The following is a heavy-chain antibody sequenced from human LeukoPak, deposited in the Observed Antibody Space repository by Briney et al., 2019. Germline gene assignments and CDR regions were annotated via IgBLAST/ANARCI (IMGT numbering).Heavy chain of an antibody. V-gene: IGHV3-9*01. Sequence: PGGSLRLSCAASGFTFDDYAMHWVRQAPGKGLEWVSGISWNSGSIGYADSVKGRFTISRDNAKNSLYLQMNSLRAEDTAYYYCTKDIGYYSGWLDYWGQGTLVTVSS. D-gene: IGHD5-12*01. CDR3: TKDIGYYSGWLDY. CDR2: ISWNSGSI. J-gene: IGHJ4*02. CDR1: GFTFDDYA.